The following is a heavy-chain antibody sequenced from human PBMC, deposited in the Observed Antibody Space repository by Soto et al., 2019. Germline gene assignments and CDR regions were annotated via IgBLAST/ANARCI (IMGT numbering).Heavy chain of an antibody. J-gene: IGHJ6*02. Sequence: PGGSLRLSCAASGFTFSSYAMSWVRQAPGRGLEWVSAISGSGGSTYYADSVKGRFTISRDNSKNTLYLQMNSLRAEDTAVYYCAKEGRAAAGTYYYYYGMDVWGQGTTVTVSS. CDR3: AKEGRAAAGTYYYYYGMDV. D-gene: IGHD6-13*01. CDR2: ISGSGGST. V-gene: IGHV3-23*01. CDR1: GFTFSSYA.